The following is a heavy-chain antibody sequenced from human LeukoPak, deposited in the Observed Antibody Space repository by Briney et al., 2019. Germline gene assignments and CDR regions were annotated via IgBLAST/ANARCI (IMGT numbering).Heavy chain of an antibody. Sequence: GGSLRLSCAASGFTFSSYLMSWVRQAPGKGLEWVANIKQDGSEKYYVDSVKGRFTISRDNAKNSLYLQMNSLRAEDTAVYYCARDQFEYSSSSPFFDYWGQGTLVTVSS. CDR1: GFTFSSYL. V-gene: IGHV3-7*01. CDR2: IKQDGSEK. J-gene: IGHJ4*02. CDR3: ARDQFEYSSSSPFFDY. D-gene: IGHD6-6*01.